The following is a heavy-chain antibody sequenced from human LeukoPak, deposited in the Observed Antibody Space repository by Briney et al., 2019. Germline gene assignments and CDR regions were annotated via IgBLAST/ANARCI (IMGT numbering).Heavy chain of an antibody. J-gene: IGHJ4*02. Sequence: ASVKVSCKASGYTFTGYYMHWVRQAPGQGLEWMGWINPNSGGTNYAQKFQGRVTMTRNTSISTAYMELSSLRSEDTAVYYCARLDLDRRGGGYWGQGTLVTVSS. CDR3: ARLDLDRRGGGY. V-gene: IGHV1-2*02. CDR2: INPNSGGT. CDR1: GYTFTGYY. D-gene: IGHD3-16*01.